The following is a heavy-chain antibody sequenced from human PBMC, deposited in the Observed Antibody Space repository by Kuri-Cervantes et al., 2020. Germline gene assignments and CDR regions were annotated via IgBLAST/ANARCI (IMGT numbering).Heavy chain of an antibody. CDR3: AKTPSITGDY. J-gene: IGHJ4*02. Sequence: GGSLRLSCAASGFTFSSYGMHWVRQAPGKGLEWVAVISYDGSSKYYADSVKGRFTISRDNSKNTLYLQMNSLRAEDTAVYYCAKTPSITGDYWGQGTLVTVSS. CDR1: GFTFSSYG. V-gene: IGHV3-30*18. D-gene: IGHD3-10*01. CDR2: ISYDGSSK.